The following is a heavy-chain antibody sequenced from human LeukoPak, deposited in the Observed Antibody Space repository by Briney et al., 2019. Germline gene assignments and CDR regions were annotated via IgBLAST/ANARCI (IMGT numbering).Heavy chain of an antibody. V-gene: IGHV3-21*01. J-gene: IGHJ4*02. Sequence: GGSLRLSCAASGFTFSSYSMNWVRQAPGKGLEWVSSISSSSSYIYYADSVKGRFTISRDNAKNSLYLQMNSLRAEDTAVYYCARDRWYYYGSGTPYFNYWGQGTLVTVSS. CDR3: ARDRWYYYGSGTPYFNY. D-gene: IGHD3-10*01. CDR1: GFTFSSYS. CDR2: ISSSSSYI.